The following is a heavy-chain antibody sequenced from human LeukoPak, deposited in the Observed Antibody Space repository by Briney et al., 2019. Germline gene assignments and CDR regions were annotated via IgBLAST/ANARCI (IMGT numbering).Heavy chain of an antibody. J-gene: IGHJ5*02. CDR2: IYPGDSDT. V-gene: IGHV5-51*01. CDR1: GYSFTSYW. D-gene: IGHD6-6*01. Sequence: PGESLKISCKGSGYSFTSYWIVWVRQMPGKGLEWMGAIYPGDSDTRYSPSSQGQVTISADKSISTAYLQWNSLKASDSAIYYCARHPRYSTSSSWFDPWGQGTLVTVSA. CDR3: ARHPRYSTSSSWFDP.